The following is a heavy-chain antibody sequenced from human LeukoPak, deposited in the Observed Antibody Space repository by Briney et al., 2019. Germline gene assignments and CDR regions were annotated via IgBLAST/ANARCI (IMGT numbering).Heavy chain of an antibody. CDR1: GFTFTSYV. J-gene: IGHJ4*02. Sequence: GRSLRPSCAPSGFTFTSYVMHWVRQAPGTGRGWVAFIRYDVPNKYYAASLTGRFTISRDNSKNTLYLQMNSLRAEDTAVYYCAKDLSFGRGGFDYWGQGTLVTVSS. CDR3: AKDLSFGRGGFDY. V-gene: IGHV3-30*02. D-gene: IGHD1-26*01. CDR2: IRYDVPNK.